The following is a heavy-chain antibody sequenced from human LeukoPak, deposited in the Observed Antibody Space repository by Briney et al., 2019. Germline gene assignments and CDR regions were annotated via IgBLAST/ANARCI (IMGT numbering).Heavy chain of an antibody. D-gene: IGHD3-22*01. V-gene: IGHV1-69*04. CDR1: GGTFSSYT. CDR3: ARDPIYDSSGYWADY. J-gene: IGHJ4*02. Sequence: SVKVSCKASGGTFSSYTISWVRQAPGQGLEWMGRIIPILGIANYAQKFQGRVTITADKSTSTAYMELSSLRSEDTAVYYCARDPIYDSSGYWADYWGQGTLVNVSS. CDR2: IIPILGIA.